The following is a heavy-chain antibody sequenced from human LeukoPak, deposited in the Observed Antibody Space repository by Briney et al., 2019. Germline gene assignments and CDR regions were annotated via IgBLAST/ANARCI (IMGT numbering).Heavy chain of an antibody. Sequence: SETLSLTCAVYGGSFSGYYWSWIRQPPGKGLEWIGEINHSGSTNNNPSLKSRVTISVDTSKNQFSLKLSSVTAADTAVYYCARQAPRDSSGYYLLQFGAFDIWGQGTMVTVSS. J-gene: IGHJ3*02. D-gene: IGHD3-22*01. CDR2: INHSGST. CDR3: ARQAPRDSSGYYLLQFGAFDI. CDR1: GGSFSGYY. V-gene: IGHV4-34*01.